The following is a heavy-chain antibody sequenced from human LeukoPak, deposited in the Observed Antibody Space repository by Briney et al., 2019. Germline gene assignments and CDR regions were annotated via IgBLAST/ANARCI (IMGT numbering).Heavy chain of an antibody. CDR2: INRSGST. Sequence: SETLSLTCTVSGGSISSSSYYWGWIRQPPGKGLAWIGEINRSGSTNYNPSHKSRVTISVDTSKNQFSLKLSSVTAADTAVYYCAREPDTAMENNWFDPWGQGTLVTVSS. J-gene: IGHJ5*02. V-gene: IGHV4-39*07. D-gene: IGHD5-18*01. CDR1: GGSISSSSYY. CDR3: AREPDTAMENNWFDP.